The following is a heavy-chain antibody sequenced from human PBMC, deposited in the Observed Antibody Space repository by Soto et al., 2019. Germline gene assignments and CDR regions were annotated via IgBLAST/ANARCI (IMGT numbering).Heavy chain of an antibody. CDR2: IYWNDDK. CDR3: ARRIAAAGIDY. CDR1: GFSLSTSGVG. Sequence: SGPTLENTTQTLTMTFTFSGFSLSTSGVGVGWIRQPPGKALEWLALIYWNDDKRYSPSLKSRLTITKDTSKNQVVLTMTNMDPVDTATYYCARRIAAAGIDYWGQGTLVTVSS. J-gene: IGHJ4*02. D-gene: IGHD6-13*01. V-gene: IGHV2-5*01.